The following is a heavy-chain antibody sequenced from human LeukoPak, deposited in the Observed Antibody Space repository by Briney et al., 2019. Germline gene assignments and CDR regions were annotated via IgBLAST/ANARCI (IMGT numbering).Heavy chain of an antibody. CDR2: IYYSGST. V-gene: IGHV4-31*03. J-gene: IGHJ4*02. CDR3: ARVSGDTTNLFDY. Sequence: SQTLSLTCTVSGGSISSGGYYWSWIRQHPGKGLEWIGYIYYSGSTYYNPSLKSRVTISVDTSKNQFSLKLSSVTAADTAVYYCARVSGDTTNLFDYWGQGTLVTVSS. CDR1: GGSISSGGYY. D-gene: IGHD5-18*01.